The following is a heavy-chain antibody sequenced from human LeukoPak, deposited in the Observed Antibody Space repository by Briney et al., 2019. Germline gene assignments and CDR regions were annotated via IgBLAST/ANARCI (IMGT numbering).Heavy chain of an antibody. J-gene: IGHJ4*02. CDR3: ARGGTYRYGSSDY. D-gene: IGHD5-18*01. Sequence: GESLKISCKGSGYNFTNYWIGWVRQMPGKGLEWMGIIHPGDSGTRYSPSFEGQVTMSVDESITTAYLQWSSLRASDSAIYYCARGGTYRYGSSDYWGQGTLVTVSS. CDR1: GYNFTNYW. CDR2: IHPGDSGT. V-gene: IGHV5-51*01.